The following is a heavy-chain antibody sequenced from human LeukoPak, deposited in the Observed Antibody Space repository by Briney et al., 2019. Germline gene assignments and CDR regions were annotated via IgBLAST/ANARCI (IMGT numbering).Heavy chain of an antibody. J-gene: IGHJ4*02. D-gene: IGHD6-13*01. Sequence: GGSLRLFCAASGFTFSDYSMNWLRQAPGKGLEWLSYITSSGGTTYYADSLRGRFTISRDNAKNSLYLQMNSLRAEDTAIYYCARVRGSSWYLDYWGQGTLVTVSS. CDR1: GFTFSDYS. CDR3: ARVRGSSWYLDY. CDR2: ITSSGGTT. V-gene: IGHV3-48*01.